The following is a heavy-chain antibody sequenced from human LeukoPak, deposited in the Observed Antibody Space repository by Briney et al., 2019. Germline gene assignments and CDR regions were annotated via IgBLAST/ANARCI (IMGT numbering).Heavy chain of an antibody. Sequence: GASVNVSCKASGYTFNSYGITWVRQAPGQGLEWMGRIIPILGIANYAQKFQGRVTITADKSTSTAYMELSSLRSEDTAVYYCAGRGYYYDSSGFNGFDYWGQGTLVTVSS. D-gene: IGHD3-22*01. CDR3: AGRGYYYDSSGFNGFDY. V-gene: IGHV1-69*04. J-gene: IGHJ4*02. CDR2: IIPILGIA. CDR1: GYTFNSYG.